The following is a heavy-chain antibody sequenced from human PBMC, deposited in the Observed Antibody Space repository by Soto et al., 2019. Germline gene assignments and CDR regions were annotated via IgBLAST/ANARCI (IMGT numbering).Heavy chain of an antibody. CDR3: AKSIVATNWFDP. V-gene: IGHV1-69*02. CDR2: IIPILGIA. J-gene: IGHJ5*02. Sequence: QVQLVQSGAEVKKPGSSVKVSCKACGGTFSSYTISWVRQAPGQGLEWMGRIIPILGIANYAQKFQGRVTITADKSTSTAYMELSSLRSEDTAVYYCAKSIVATNWFDPWGQGTLVTVSS. D-gene: IGHD5-12*01. CDR1: GGTFSSYT.